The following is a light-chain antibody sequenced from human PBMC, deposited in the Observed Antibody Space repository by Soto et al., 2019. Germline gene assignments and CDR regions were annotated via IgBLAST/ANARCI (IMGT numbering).Light chain of an antibody. CDR2: DAS. V-gene: IGKV1D-13*01. Sequence: IQLTQSPSSLSASVGERVTITCRAGQDISSALAWYQQKPGKAPKLLLYDASSLDDGVPSRFSGSGSATDFTLSITILRPEDFETYYCQQFNDIPLTFGGGTKVQIK. CDR1: QDISSA. CDR3: QQFNDIPLT. J-gene: IGKJ4*01.